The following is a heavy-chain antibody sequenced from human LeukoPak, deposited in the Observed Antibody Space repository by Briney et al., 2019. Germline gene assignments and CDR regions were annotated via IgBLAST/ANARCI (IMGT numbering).Heavy chain of an antibody. J-gene: IGHJ4*02. Sequence: GGSLRLSCAASGFTFSSYWMHWVRQAPGKGLVWVSRINSDGSSTSYADSVKGRFTISRDNAKNTLYLQMNSLRAEDTAVYYCTRGSGYYPLDYWGQGTLVTVSS. D-gene: IGHD3-22*01. CDR3: TRGSGYYPLDY. CDR1: GFTFSSYW. V-gene: IGHV3-74*01. CDR2: INSDGSST.